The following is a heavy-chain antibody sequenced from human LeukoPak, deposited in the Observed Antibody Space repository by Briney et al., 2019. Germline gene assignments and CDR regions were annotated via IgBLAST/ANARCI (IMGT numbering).Heavy chain of an antibody. CDR1: GFTFSDAW. CDR3: TTRRQDGW. CDR2: IKSKIDGGTI. J-gene: IGHJ4*02. Sequence: GGSLRLSCVVSGFTFSDAWMSWVRQAPGKGLERVGRIKSKIDGGTIDYAAPVKGRFTISRDDSRNTLYLQMNSLKNEDTAVYYCTTRRQDGWWGQGALVTVSS. D-gene: IGHD2-15*01. V-gene: IGHV3-15*01.